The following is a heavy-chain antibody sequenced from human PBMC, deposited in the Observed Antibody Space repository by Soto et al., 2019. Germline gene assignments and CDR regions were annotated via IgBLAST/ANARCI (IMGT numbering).Heavy chain of an antibody. V-gene: IGHV1-18*01. CDR2: ISAYNGNT. J-gene: IGHJ4*01. D-gene: IGHD2-2*01. CDR1: GYTFTSYG. Sequence: QVQLVQSGAEVKKPGASVKVSCKASGYTFTSYGISWVRQAPGQGLEWMGWISAYNGNTNYAQKLQGRVTMTTDTPTSTAYMELRSLRSDDTAVYYCERASPNRVVSADVDYRGHGTLVTVSS. CDR3: ERASPNRVVSADVDY.